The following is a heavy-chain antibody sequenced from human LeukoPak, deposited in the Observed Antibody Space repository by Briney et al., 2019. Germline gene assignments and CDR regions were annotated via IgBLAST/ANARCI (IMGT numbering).Heavy chain of an antibody. CDR1: GFTFSDYY. J-gene: IGHJ4*02. V-gene: IGHV3-11*06. CDR2: ISSSSSYT. CDR3: ARGNFRAPNN. Sequence: GGSLRLSCAASGFTFSDYYMSWIRQAPGKGLEWVSYISSSSSYTSYADSVKGRFTISRDNAKNSLYLQMNSLRAEDTAVYYCARGNFRAPNNWGQGTLVTVSS. D-gene: IGHD2/OR15-2a*01.